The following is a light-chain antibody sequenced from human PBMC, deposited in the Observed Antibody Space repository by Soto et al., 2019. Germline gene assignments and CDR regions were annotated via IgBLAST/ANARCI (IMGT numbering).Light chain of an antibody. V-gene: IGKV1-5*03. Sequence: DIQMTQSPSTLSASVGDRVTITCRASQSIGSSLAWYQQKPGKAPKLLIYRASTLEDGVPSRFSGSGSGAEFSLTISSLQPDDFETYYCQQYSGYSPYTFGQGTNLEI. CDR2: RAS. CDR1: QSIGSS. CDR3: QQYSGYSPYT. J-gene: IGKJ2*01.